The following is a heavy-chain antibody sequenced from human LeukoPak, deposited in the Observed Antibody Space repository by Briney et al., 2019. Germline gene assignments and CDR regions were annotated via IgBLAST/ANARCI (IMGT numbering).Heavy chain of an antibody. D-gene: IGHD5-12*01. V-gene: IGHV3-20*04. CDR1: GFNFDDYG. J-gene: IGHJ4*02. CDR3: ARGYSGYDFGRYFDS. Sequence: PGGSLRLSCAASGFNFDDYGMSWVRQAPGKGLEWVSGINWNGASTSYADSVKGRFTISRDNAKNSPYLQMNSLRDEDTALYYCARGYSGYDFGRYFDSWGQGTLVTVSS. CDR2: INWNGAST.